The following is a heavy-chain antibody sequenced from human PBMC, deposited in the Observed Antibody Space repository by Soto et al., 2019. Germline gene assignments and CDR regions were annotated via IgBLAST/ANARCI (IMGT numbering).Heavy chain of an antibody. D-gene: IGHD3-22*01. J-gene: IGHJ4*02. V-gene: IGHV3-30-3*01. CDR3: ARGSPITMIVAF. Sequence: PGGSLRLSCAASGFTFNSYAMHWVRQAPGKGLEWVAVISYDGSNKYYADSVKGRFTISRDNSKNTLFLQMNSLRAEDTAVYYCARGSPITMIVAFWGQGTLVTVSS. CDR1: GFTFNSYA. CDR2: ISYDGSNK.